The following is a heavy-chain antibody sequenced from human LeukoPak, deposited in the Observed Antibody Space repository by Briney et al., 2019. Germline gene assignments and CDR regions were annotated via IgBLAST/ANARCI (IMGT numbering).Heavy chain of an antibody. CDR3: ARDRPHSGYDFVY. CDR2: ITDSSSSI. J-gene: IGHJ4*02. CDR1: GFSFSSYS. V-gene: IGHV3-48*01. D-gene: IGHD5-12*01. Sequence: GGSLRLSCAASGFSFSSYSLNWVRQAPGKGLEWLSYITDSSSSIFYADSVKGRFTISRDNAKNSLYLQMNSLRAEDTAIYYCARDRPHSGYDFVYWGQGTLVTVSS.